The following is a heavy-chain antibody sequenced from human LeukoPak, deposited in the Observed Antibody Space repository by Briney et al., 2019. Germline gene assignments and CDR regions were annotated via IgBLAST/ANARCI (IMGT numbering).Heavy chain of an antibody. D-gene: IGHD3-3*01. V-gene: IGHV3-53*01. J-gene: IGHJ6*02. CDR2: IYSGGST. CDR1: GFTVSSNY. Sequence: PGGSLSLSCAASGFTVSSNYMSWVRQAPGKGLEWVSVIYSGGSTYYADSVKGRFTISRDNSKNTLYLQMNSLRAEDTAVYYCAREGLEYYDFWSGSVCGMDVWGQGTTVTVSS. CDR3: AREGLEYYDFWSGSVCGMDV.